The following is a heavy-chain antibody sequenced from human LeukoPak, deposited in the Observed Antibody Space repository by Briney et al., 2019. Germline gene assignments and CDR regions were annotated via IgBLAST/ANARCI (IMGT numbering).Heavy chain of an antibody. Sequence: GGSLRLSCAASGFTFSNYWMIWIRQAPGKGLEWVANIKEDESLKYYVDSVKGRFTISRDNAKNSMYLQMNSLRAEDTAVYYCARDSGGKITISGMVTWFDAFDAWGRGTMVTVPS. D-gene: IGHD3-3*01. V-gene: IGHV3-7*01. CDR2: IKEDESLK. CDR1: GFTFSNYW. CDR3: ARDSGGKITISGMVTWFDAFDA. J-gene: IGHJ3*01.